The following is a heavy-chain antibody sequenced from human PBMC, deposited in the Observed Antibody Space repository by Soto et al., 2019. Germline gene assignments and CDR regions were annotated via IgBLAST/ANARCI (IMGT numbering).Heavy chain of an antibody. CDR3: ARSRYVAEFNDYGGNYQVFDI. CDR2: IIPMFGTP. V-gene: IGHV1-69*01. J-gene: IGHJ3*02. D-gene: IGHD4-17*01. CDR1: GGSINSHA. Sequence: QVQLEQSGAEVKKAGSSVKVSCKAFGGSINSHAISWVRQAPGQGLEWMGGIIPMFGTPTYAQKFQAGVTISAEESTSTVYLDLSSLRAEDTAVYYSARSRYVAEFNDYGGNYQVFDIWGQGTMVTVSS.